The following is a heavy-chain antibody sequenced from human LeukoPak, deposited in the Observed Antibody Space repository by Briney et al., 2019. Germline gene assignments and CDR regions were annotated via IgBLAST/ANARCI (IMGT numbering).Heavy chain of an antibody. CDR1: GFTFSDYY. J-gene: IGHJ1*01. CDR2: ISSSGSTI. V-gene: IGHV3-11*01. D-gene: IGHD5-18*01. Sequence: GGSLRLSCAASGFTFSDYYMSWIRQAPGEGLERVSYISSSGSTIYYADSVKGRFTISRDNAKNSLYLQMNSLRAEDTAVYYCATQGIQLGDFQHWGQGTLVTVSS. CDR3: ATQGIQLGDFQH.